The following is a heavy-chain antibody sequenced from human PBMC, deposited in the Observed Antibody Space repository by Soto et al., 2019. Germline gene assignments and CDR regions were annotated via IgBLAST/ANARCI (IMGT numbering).Heavy chain of an antibody. V-gene: IGHV1-69*06. CDR2: IIPVFGNT. D-gene: IGHD3-10*01. Sequence: QLHLEHSGPEVKKPGSSVKVSCKASGRSFSSDGVSWVRQAPGQGLEWMGGIIPVFGNTKYVQRFQGRLTITADKSTSTVYMEMSSLASEDPAVFFCARGQYYSSGSAATSYFYFGIDVWGQGTTVIVSS. J-gene: IGHJ6*02. CDR3: ARGQYYSSGSAATSYFYFGIDV. CDR1: GRSFSSDG.